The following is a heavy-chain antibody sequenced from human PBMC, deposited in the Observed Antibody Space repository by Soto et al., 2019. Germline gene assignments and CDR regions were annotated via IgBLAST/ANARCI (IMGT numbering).Heavy chain of an antibody. V-gene: IGHV4-4*07. CDR1: GASISDYY. CDR3: VLCATAGYFDL. Sequence: PSETLSLTCSVSGASISDYYWCWIRQPAGKGLEWIGRSGTTDYNPSLRSRVTMSVDTSQNQFSLQLKSVTAADTAVYYCVLCATAGYFDLWGRGTLVTVSS. CDR2: SGTT. J-gene: IGHJ2*01.